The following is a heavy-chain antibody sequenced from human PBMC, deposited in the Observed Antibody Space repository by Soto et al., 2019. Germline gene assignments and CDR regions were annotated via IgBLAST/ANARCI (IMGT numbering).Heavy chain of an antibody. CDR2: INHSGST. Sequence: SETLSLTCAVYGGSFSGYYWSWIRQPPGKGLEWIGEINHSGSTNYNPSLKSRVTISVDTSKNQFSLKLSSVTAADPAVYYWARGQDYYDSSGYPPYYYYGMDVWGQGDTVTVSS. CDR1: GGSFSGYY. V-gene: IGHV4-34*01. D-gene: IGHD3-22*01. J-gene: IGHJ6*02. CDR3: ARGQDYYDSSGYPPYYYYGMDV.